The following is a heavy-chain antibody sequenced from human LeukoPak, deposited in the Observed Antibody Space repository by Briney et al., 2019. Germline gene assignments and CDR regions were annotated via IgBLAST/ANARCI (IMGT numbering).Heavy chain of an antibody. D-gene: IGHD3-16*01. V-gene: IGHV4-4*07. CDR3: ARGGFAPLDL. CDR1: GGSISSSY. J-gene: IGHJ5*02. CDR2: IHFSETT. Sequence: SETLSLTCTVSGGSISSSYWSWFRQPAGKGLAWIGRIHFSETTNNNPSLKSRVTLSLDTSKNRFSLNMTSVTAADTAVYYCARGGFAPLDLWGQGILVTVSS.